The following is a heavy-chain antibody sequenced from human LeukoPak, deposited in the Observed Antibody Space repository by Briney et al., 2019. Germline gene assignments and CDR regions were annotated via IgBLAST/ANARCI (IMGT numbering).Heavy chain of an antibody. D-gene: IGHD3-10*01. Sequence: PGGSLRLSCAASGFTFSSYTMHWVRQAPGKGLEWVSLICWDGGSTYYADSVKGRFTISRDNSKNSLYLQMNSLRTEDTALYYCAKDTSPRYYYGSGKDAFDIWGQGTMVTVSS. CDR2: ICWDGGST. J-gene: IGHJ3*02. CDR3: AKDTSPRYYYGSGKDAFDI. CDR1: GFTFSSYT. V-gene: IGHV3-43*01.